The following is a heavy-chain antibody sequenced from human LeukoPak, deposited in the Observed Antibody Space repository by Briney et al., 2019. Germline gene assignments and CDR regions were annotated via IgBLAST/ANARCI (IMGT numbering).Heavy chain of an antibody. CDR1: GGTFSSYA. CDR3: ARDFSCVYFDH. CDR2: IIPIFGTA. V-gene: IGHV1-69*05. J-gene: IGHJ4*02. Sequence: ASVKVSCKASGGTFSSYAISWVRQAPGQGLEWMGRIIPIFGTANYAQKFQGRVTITTDESTSTAYMELSSMRSEDTAVYYYARDFSCVYFDHWGQGTLVTVSS.